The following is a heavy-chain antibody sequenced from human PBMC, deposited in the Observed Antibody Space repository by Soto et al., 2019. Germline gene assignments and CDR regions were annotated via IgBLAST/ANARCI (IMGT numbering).Heavy chain of an antibody. CDR3: APGEMGGYVF. J-gene: IGHJ4*02. CDR2: MNPSSGNT. D-gene: IGHD5-12*01. V-gene: IGHV1-8*01. CDR1: GYTFTSYD. Sequence: QVQLVQSGAEVKKPGASVKVSCKASGYTFTSYDIHWVRQATGQGLEWMGWMNPSSGNTGYAQEFQGRVSMTRNTSTNTAYMEVSSLRSEDTAVYYCAPGEMGGYVFWGQGTLGTVSS.